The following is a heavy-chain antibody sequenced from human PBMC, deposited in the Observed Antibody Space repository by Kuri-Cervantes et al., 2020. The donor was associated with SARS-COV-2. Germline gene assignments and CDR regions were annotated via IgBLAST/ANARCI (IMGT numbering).Heavy chain of an antibody. V-gene: IGHV4-34*01. J-gene: IGHJ6*02. Sequence: SETLSLTCAVYGGSFSGYYWSWIRQPPGKGLEWIGEINHSGSTNYNPSLKSRVTISVDTSKNQFSLKLSFVTAADTAVYYCARGRVYARRIYYYYYGMGVWGQGTTVTVSS. CDR1: GGSFSGYY. CDR2: INHSGST. D-gene: IGHD3-16*01. CDR3: ARGRVYARRIYYYYYGMGV.